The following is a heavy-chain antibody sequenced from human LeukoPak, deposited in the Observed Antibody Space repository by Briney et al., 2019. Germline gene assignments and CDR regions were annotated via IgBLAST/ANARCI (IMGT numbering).Heavy chain of an antibody. D-gene: IGHD3-9*01. V-gene: IGHV3-7*01. CDR2: IKQDGSEK. J-gene: IGHJ4*02. CDR1: GFTFSNYA. CDR3: ARDSRYDILTGYLFAFDY. Sequence: GGSLRLSCAASGFTFSNYAMHWVRQAPGKGLEWVANIKQDGSEKYYVDSVKGRFTISRDNAKNSLYLQMNSLRAEDTAVYYCARDSRYDILTGYLFAFDYWGQGTLVTVSS.